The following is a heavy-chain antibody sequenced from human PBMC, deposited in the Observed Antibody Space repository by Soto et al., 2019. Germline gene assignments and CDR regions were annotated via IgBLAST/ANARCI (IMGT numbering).Heavy chain of an antibody. CDR2: INPDGSTT. CDR1: GFTFSSYW. Sequence: GGSLRLSCAASGFTFSSYWMHWVRQAPGEGLMWVSRINPDGSTTSYADSVKGRFTISRDNAKNTLYLQMNSLRVEDTAVYYCARVQTTVTTHGMDVWGQGTTVTVYS. CDR3: ARVQTTVTTHGMDV. V-gene: IGHV3-74*01. D-gene: IGHD4-4*01. J-gene: IGHJ6*02.